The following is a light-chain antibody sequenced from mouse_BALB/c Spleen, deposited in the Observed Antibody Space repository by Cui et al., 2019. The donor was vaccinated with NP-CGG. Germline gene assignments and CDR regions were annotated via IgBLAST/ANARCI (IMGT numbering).Light chain of an antibody. CDR1: TGAVTTSNY. CDR2: GTN. CDR3: ALWYSNHWV. Sequence: QAVVTQESALTTSPGETVTLTCRSSTGAVTTSNYANWVQEKPDHLFTGLIGGTNNRAPGVPARFSGSLIGAKAALTITGAQTGDEAIYFCALWYSNHWVFGGGTKLTVL. V-gene: IGLV1*01. J-gene: IGLJ1*01.